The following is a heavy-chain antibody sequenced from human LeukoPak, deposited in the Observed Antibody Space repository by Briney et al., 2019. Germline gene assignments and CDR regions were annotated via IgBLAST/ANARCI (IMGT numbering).Heavy chain of an antibody. CDR3: AKDHPTYYYDSSGYRTDAFDI. V-gene: IGHV3-30*04. CDR1: GFTFSSYA. CDR2: ISYDGSNK. D-gene: IGHD3-22*01. Sequence: GGSLRLSCAASGFTFSSYAMHWVRQAPGKVLDWVAVISYDGSNKKYADSVKGRFTISRDNSKNTLYLQMNSLRAEDTAVYYCAKDHPTYYYDSSGYRTDAFDIWGQGTMVTVSS. J-gene: IGHJ3*02.